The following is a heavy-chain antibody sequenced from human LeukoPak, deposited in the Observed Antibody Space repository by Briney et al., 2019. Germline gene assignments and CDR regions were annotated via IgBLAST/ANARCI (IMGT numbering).Heavy chain of an antibody. CDR3: ARDPPLGYCSSSSCPHLDY. V-gene: IGHV3-21*01. CDR2: IISSRSFI. Sequence: GGSLRLSCAASGFTFSRYSMNWVRQAPGKGLEWVSYIISSRSFIYYADTVKGRFTISRDNPKNSLYLQMNSLRAEDTAVYYCARDPPLGYCSSSSCPHLDYWGQGTLVTVSS. J-gene: IGHJ4*02. D-gene: IGHD2-2*01. CDR1: GFTFSRYS.